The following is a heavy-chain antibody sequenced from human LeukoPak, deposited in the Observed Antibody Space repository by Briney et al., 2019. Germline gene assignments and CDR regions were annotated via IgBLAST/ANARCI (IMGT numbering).Heavy chain of an antibody. CDR3: ARLFPFYGNTRNGMDV. CDR2: IYYSGST. J-gene: IGHJ6*02. D-gene: IGHD4-17*01. V-gene: IGHV4-59*08. Sequence: SETLSLTCTVSGGSMTSLYWSWIRQPPGKGLECIGFIYYSGSTNYNPSLKSRVTLSVDTSKNQFSLKLTSVTAEDTAVYYCARLFPFYGNTRNGMDVWGQGTTVTVSS. CDR1: GGSMTSLY.